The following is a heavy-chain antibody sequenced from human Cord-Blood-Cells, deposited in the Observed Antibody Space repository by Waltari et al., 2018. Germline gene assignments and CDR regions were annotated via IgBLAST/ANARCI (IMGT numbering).Heavy chain of an antibody. J-gene: IGHJ3*02. Sequence: QVQLQQSGPGLVTPSQTLSLTCAISGDSVSSNIAAWNWIRQSPFRGLEWLGRTYYRSKWYNDYAVSVKSRITINPDTSKNQFSLQLNSVTPEDTAVYYCARDLLWFGELLYAFDIWGQGTMVTVSS. D-gene: IGHD3-10*01. CDR2: TYYRSKWYN. CDR3: ARDLLWFGELLYAFDI. CDR1: GDSVSSNIAA. V-gene: IGHV6-1*01.